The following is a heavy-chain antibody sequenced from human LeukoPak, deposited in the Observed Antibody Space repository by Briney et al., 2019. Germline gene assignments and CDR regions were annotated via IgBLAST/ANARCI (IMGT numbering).Heavy chain of an antibody. Sequence: ASVKVSCKASGYTFTGYYMHWVRQAPGQGLEWMGWINPNSGGTNYAQKFQGRVTMTRDTSISTAYMELSRLRSDDTVVYYCARGSGGTGTVGAFDIWGQGTMVTVSS. D-gene: IGHD1/OR15-1a*01. V-gene: IGHV1-2*02. J-gene: IGHJ3*02. CDR1: GYTFTGYY. CDR3: ARGSGGTGTVGAFDI. CDR2: INPNSGGT.